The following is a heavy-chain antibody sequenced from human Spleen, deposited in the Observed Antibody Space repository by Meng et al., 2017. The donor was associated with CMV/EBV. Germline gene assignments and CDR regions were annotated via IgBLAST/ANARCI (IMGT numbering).Heavy chain of an antibody. V-gene: IGHV3-21*01. CDR2: ISKSSTYI. CDR3: VPSLYSGSFGY. Sequence: ETLSLTCAASGFIFSSYSVNWVRQAPGKGLEWVSSISKSSTYINYADSVKGRFTISRDNAKNSLYLQMNSLRADDTAVYYCVPSLYSGSFGYWGQGTLVTVSS. J-gene: IGHJ4*02. CDR1: GFIFSSYS. D-gene: IGHD1-26*01.